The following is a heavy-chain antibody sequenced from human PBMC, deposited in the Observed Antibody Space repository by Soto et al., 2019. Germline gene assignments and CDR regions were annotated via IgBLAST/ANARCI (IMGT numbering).Heavy chain of an antibody. J-gene: IGHJ5*02. Sequence: SGFTFSSYGMHWFRQAPGKGLEWVAVISYDGSNKYYADSVKGRFTISRDNSKNTLYLQMNSLRAEDTAVYYCAKLGIVDNWFDPWGQGTLVTVSS. D-gene: IGHD3-22*01. CDR1: GFTFSSYG. CDR2: ISYDGSNK. CDR3: AKLGIVDNWFDP. V-gene: IGHV3-30*18.